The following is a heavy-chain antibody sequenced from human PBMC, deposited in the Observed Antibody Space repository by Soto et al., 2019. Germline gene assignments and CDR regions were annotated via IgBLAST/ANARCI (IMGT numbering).Heavy chain of an antibody. CDR1: GGSFSGYY. D-gene: IGHD6-13*01. V-gene: IGHV4-34*01. Sequence: QVQLQQWGAGLLKPSETLSLTCAVYGGSFSGYYWSWIRQPPGRGLEWIGEINPRGSTKYNPSLKSRVTISVDTSQNQFSLKLSSVTAADTAVYYCARVGDGRSSPFDYWGQGTLVTVSS. CDR3: ARVGDGRSSPFDY. CDR2: INPRGST. J-gene: IGHJ4*02.